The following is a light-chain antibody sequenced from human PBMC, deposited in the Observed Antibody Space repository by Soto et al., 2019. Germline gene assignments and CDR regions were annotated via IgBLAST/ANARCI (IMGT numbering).Light chain of an antibody. CDR2: KND. J-gene: IGLJ1*01. V-gene: IGLV1-44*01. CDR1: PSNIGSNS. Sequence: QSALTQPPSASGTPGQNVSISCSGGPSNIGSNSVNWHQQLPGAAPKLLIYKNDQRPSGVPDRFSASKSGTSASLAISWLQSEDEADYYCAAWDDSQMRVFGSGTKVTVL. CDR3: AAWDDSQMRV.